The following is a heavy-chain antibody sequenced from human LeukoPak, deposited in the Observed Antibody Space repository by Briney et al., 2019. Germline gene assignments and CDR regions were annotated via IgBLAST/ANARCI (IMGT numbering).Heavy chain of an antibody. Sequence: SVKVSCKASGGTFSSYAISWVRQAPGQGLEWMGRIIPILGIANYAQKFQGRVTITADKSTSTAYMELSSLRSEDTAVYYCASEGTSGGYCTNGVSSFWAFDIWGKGKMVTASS. CDR3: ASEGTSGGYCTNGVSSFWAFDI. CDR2: IIPILGIA. D-gene: IGHD2-8*01. V-gene: IGHV1-69*04. CDR1: GGTFSSYA. J-gene: IGHJ3*02.